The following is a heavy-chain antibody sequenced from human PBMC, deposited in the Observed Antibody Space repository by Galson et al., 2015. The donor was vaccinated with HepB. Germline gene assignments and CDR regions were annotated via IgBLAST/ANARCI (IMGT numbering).Heavy chain of an antibody. V-gene: IGHV4-59*02. CDR1: GGSVSSYF. J-gene: IGHJ4*02. Sequence: LSLTCAVSGGSVSSYFWSWIRQPPGEGLEWIGYIYYSGSTNYNPSLKSRVTISVDTSKNQFSLKLNSVTAADTAVYYCARTGTAMVHLDYWGQGTLVTVSS. CDR3: ARTGTAMVHLDY. D-gene: IGHD4/OR15-4a*01. CDR2: IYYSGST.